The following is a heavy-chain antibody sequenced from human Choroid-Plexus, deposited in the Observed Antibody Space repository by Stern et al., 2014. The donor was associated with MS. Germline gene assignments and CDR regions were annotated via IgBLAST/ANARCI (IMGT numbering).Heavy chain of an antibody. CDR3: AKDRQYLTFFFDF. Sequence: VQLVESGGGVVQPGRPLRLSCAASGFSFSSFALHWVRQAPAKGLGWGALISYDGSKDYADSVKGRFAISRDNSKNTLYLQMNSLRAEDTAVYYCAKDRQYLTFFFDFWGQGSLVTVSS. V-gene: IGHV3-30*18. D-gene: IGHD2/OR15-2a*01. CDR1: GFSFSSFA. J-gene: IGHJ4*02. CDR2: ISYDGSK.